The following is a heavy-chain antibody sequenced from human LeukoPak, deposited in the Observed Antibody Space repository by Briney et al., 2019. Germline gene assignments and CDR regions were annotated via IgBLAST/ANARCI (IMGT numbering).Heavy chain of an antibody. CDR2: ISSSSSTI. CDR3: ARDSITIFGVINY. D-gene: IGHD3-3*01. CDR1: GFTFSSHS. V-gene: IGHV3-48*01. Sequence: PGGSLRLSCAASGFTFSSHSMNWVRQAPGKGLEWVSYISSSSSTIYYADSVKGRFTISRDNAKNSLYLQMNSLRAEDTAVYYCARDSITIFGVINYWGQGTLVTVSS. J-gene: IGHJ4*02.